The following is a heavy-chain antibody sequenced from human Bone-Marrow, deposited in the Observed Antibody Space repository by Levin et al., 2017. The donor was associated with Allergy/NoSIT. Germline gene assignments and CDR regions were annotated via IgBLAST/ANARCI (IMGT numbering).Heavy chain of an antibody. Sequence: SCAASGFTFMNYWMSWVRQAPGKGLEWVASIKKDASEQKYVDSVKGRFTVSRDNAQNSLYLQMNSLRAEDTAVYYCAKLIGDYTVYDYWGQGTLVTVSS. CDR1: GFTFMNYW. D-gene: IGHD7-27*01. CDR2: IKKDASEQ. V-gene: IGHV3-7*01. J-gene: IGHJ4*02. CDR3: AKLIGDYTVYDY.